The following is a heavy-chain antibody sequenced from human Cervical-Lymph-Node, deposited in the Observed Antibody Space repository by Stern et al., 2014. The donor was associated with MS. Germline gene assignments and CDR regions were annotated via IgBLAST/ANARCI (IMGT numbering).Heavy chain of an antibody. Sequence: QVQLVQSGPGLLKPSETLSLTCTVSGDSIRTYFWTCIRQSPGKTLEWIGYIYSSGSTDYNPSLKSRVTMSLDTANQQFSLKLSSVTAADTAVYFCARKADWGDYFDYWGQGTLVTVSS. CDR2: IYSSGST. D-gene: IGHD7-27*01. CDR3: ARKADWGDYFDY. V-gene: IGHV4-59*08. CDR1: GDSIRTYF. J-gene: IGHJ4*02.